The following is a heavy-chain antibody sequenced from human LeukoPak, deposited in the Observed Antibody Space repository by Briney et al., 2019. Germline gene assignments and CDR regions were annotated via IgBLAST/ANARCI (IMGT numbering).Heavy chain of an antibody. CDR1: GGTFSSYA. CDR3: ASKGGGGYDYGDYYYGMDV. Sequence: SVKVSCKASGGTFSSYAISWVRQAPGQGLEWMGGIIPIFGTANYAQKFQGRVTITADESTSTAYMELSSLRSEDTAVYYCASKGGGGYDYGDYYYGMDVWGQGTTVTVSS. V-gene: IGHV1-69*01. D-gene: IGHD4-17*01. J-gene: IGHJ6*02. CDR2: IIPIFGTA.